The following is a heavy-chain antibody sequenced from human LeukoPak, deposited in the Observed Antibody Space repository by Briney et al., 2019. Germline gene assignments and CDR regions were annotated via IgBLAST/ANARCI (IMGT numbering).Heavy chain of an antibody. Sequence: GGSLRLSCAASGFTFSSYAMSWVRQAPGKGLEWVSTISGSGGSTYYADSVKGRLTISRDNSKNTLYLQMNSLRAEDTAAYYCAKLWDSGTYFYFDYWGQGTLVTVSS. D-gene: IGHD1-26*01. CDR3: AKLWDSGTYFYFDY. CDR2: ISGSGGST. CDR1: GFTFSSYA. J-gene: IGHJ4*02. V-gene: IGHV3-23*01.